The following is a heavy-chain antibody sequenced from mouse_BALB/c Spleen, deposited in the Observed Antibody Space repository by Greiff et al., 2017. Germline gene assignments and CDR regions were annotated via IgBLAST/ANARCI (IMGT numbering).Heavy chain of an antibody. J-gene: IGHJ2*01. V-gene: IGHV1-7*01. CDR1: GYTFTSYW. D-gene: IGHD1-1*01. CDR3: ASRGVVATGDY. Sequence: QVQLQQSGAELAKPGASVKMSCKASGYTFTSYWMHWVKQRPGQGLEWIGYINPSTGYTEYNQKFKDKATLTADKSSSTAYMQLSSLTSEDSAVYYCASRGVVATGDYWGQGTTLTVSS. CDR2: INPSTGYT.